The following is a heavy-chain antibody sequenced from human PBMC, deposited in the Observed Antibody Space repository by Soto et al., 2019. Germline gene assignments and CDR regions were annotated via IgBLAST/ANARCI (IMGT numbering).Heavy chain of an antibody. Sequence: EVQVVESGGDLIQPGGALRLSCAASGFTVTNSYMAWVRQAPGKGLEWVSVVYTSGRPYHADSVKGRFTVSSDISTNMFFLQMNKLSAEDMATYYCARAGFERLYFDQWGRGTLVTVSS. CDR2: VYTSGRP. V-gene: IGHV3-53*01. CDR1: GFTVTNSY. D-gene: IGHD1-1*01. J-gene: IGHJ4*02. CDR3: ARAGFERLYFDQ.